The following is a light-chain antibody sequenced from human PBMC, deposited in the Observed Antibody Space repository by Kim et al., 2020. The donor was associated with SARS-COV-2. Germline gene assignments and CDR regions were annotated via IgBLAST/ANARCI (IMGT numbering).Light chain of an antibody. CDR1: QTVGDN. CDR2: HAS. Sequence: MTQSPATLSVSPGDRVTLSCRASQTVGDNLVWYHQKPGQAPRLLIFHASARAAGIPVRFSGSGSGTEFTLTITSLEAEDFGVYFCQQYSDRPRPFGQGTKVDIK. J-gene: IGKJ1*01. CDR3: QQYSDRPRP. V-gene: IGKV3-15*01.